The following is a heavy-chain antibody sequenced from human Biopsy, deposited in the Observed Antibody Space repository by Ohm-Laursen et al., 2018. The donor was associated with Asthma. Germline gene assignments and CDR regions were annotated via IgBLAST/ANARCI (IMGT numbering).Heavy chain of an antibody. V-gene: IGHV1-69*06. D-gene: IGHD6-13*01. CDR1: GGTFGNYA. Sequence: GASVKVSCKASGGTFGNYAISWVRQAPGLGPEWMGGISPVFGSTNIAQKFQGRVTISADIFTKTAYLEVSSLRSDDTAVYYCASPSSSREILYYYYNMDIWGQGTTVTV. CDR2: ISPVFGST. CDR3: ASPSSSREILYYYYNMDI. J-gene: IGHJ6*02.